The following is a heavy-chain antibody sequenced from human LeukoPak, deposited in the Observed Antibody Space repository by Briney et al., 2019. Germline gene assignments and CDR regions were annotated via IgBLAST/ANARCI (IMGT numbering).Heavy chain of an antibody. D-gene: IGHD2/OR15-2a*01. V-gene: IGHV3-23*01. Sequence: GESLKISCAASGFTFSTYPMNWVRQAPGKGLEWVSTISGSGGSTYYADSVKGRFTISRDNSKNTLYLQMNRLRADDTAIYYCAKERTQTTSFDCWGQGTLVTVSS. CDR2: ISGSGGST. CDR3: AKERTQTTSFDC. CDR1: GFTFSTYP. J-gene: IGHJ4*02.